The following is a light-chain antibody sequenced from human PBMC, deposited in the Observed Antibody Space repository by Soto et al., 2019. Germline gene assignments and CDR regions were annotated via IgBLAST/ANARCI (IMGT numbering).Light chain of an antibody. CDR1: QSVSSRY. J-gene: IGKJ1*01. Sequence: IGVTQSPGTLPLSPGERATLSCMASQSVSSRYLAWYQQKPGQAPRLLIYGASSRTTGIPDRFSGNGSGTDFALTMSRREPEDFAVYYCQQYANSPPTFGQGTQVEVK. V-gene: IGKV3-20*01. CDR3: QQYANSPPT. CDR2: GAS.